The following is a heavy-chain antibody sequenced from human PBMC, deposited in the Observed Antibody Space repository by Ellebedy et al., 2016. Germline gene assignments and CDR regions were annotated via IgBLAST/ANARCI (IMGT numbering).Heavy chain of an antibody. CDR1: GLPFGSKG. CDR2: ISYDGEGT. Sequence: GESLKISXEASGLPFGSKGMHWVRQAPGKGLEWVAAISYDGEGTDYADAVKGRFTISRGNSEDTLFLQMNSLRAEDTAVYYCAKDTSGYYGGYFDFWGQGTLVTVSS. V-gene: IGHV3-30*18. J-gene: IGHJ4*02. CDR3: AKDTSGYYGGYFDF. D-gene: IGHD3-22*01.